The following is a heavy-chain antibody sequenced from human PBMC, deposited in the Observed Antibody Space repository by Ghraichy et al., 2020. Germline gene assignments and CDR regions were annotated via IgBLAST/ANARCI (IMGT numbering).Heavy chain of an antibody. D-gene: IGHD5-12*01. J-gene: IGHJ4*02. CDR1: GGSFTTFY. CDR3: ARRHGYSGSMDY. Sequence: SQTLSLTCTVSGGSFTTFYWSWIRQPPGKGLQWIGFAHSSGSAYYNRSLTSRVTISVDTSQNQLSLRVTSWTAADTAVSYCARRHGYSGSMDYWGQGTLVSVSS. V-gene: IGHV4-59*01. CDR2: AHSSGSA.